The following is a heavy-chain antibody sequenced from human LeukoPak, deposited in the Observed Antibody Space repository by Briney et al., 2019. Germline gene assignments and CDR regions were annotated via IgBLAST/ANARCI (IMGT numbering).Heavy chain of an antibody. Sequence: TGGSLRLSCVASGSSFSGYTMNWVRQAAGKGLDWVANIKQDGNDKHYADSVEGRFTISRDNAKNSLDLKMNSLRAEDTAVYCCVGGEYYLDSWGQGPLVTVSS. CDR2: IKQDGNDK. J-gene: IGHJ4*02. V-gene: IGHV3-7*04. CDR3: VGGEYYLDS. CDR1: GSSFSGYT.